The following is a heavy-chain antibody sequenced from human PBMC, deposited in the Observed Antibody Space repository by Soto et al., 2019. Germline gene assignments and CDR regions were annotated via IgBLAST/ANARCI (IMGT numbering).Heavy chain of an antibody. CDR2: IYHSGST. D-gene: IGHD6-19*01. CDR1: GGSISSGGYS. V-gene: IGHV4-30-2*01. Sequence: QMQLQESGSGLVKPSQTLSLTCAVSGGSISSGGYSWSWILHPPGKGREWIGYIYHSGSTYYNPSLKSRVTRSVDRSKNQFFLKLSSVTAADTAVYYCARAVGLGAGAVDYWGQGTRVTVSS. CDR3: ARAVGLGAGAVDY. J-gene: IGHJ4*02.